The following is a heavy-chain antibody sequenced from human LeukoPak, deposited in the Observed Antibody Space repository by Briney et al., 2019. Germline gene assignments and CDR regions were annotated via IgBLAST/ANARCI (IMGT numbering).Heavy chain of an antibody. CDR1: GYTFTGYY. V-gene: IGHV1-2*02. CDR2: INPNSGGT. CDR3: ARSEQLWFGRTKNGLACDY. D-gene: IGHD5-18*01. J-gene: IGHJ4*02. Sequence: GASVKVSCEASGYTFTGYYMHWVRQAPGQGLEWMGWINPNSGGTNYAQKFQGRVTMTRDTSISTAYMELSRLRSDDTAVYYCARSEQLWFGRTKNGLACDYWAQGTLVSVSS.